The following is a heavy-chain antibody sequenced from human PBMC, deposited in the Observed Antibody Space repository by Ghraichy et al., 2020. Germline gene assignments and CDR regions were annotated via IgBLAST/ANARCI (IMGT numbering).Heavy chain of an antibody. Sequence: GESLNISCKGSGYSFTSYWIGWVRQMPGKGLEWMGIIYPGDSDTRYSPSFQGQVTISADKSISTAYLQWSSLKASDTAMYYCARGPYYYERANWFDPWGQGTLVTVSS. D-gene: IGHD3-22*01. CDR1: GYSFTSYW. CDR3: ARGPYYYERANWFDP. J-gene: IGHJ5*02. CDR2: IYPGDSDT. V-gene: IGHV5-51*01.